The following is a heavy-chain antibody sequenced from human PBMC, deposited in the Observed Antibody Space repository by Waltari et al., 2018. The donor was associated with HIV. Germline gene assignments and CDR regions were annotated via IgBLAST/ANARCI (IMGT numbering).Heavy chain of an antibody. CDR1: RYTFPSHG. Sequence: QVQLVLSGDEVKKRGASVGGSCKASRYTFPSHGMTWFRPAPGQGPGGMGWIRVYNGKTDYAQNLKGRFTMTTDTSTSTAYMELRSLRSDDTAVYYCARRVAWGLGGMDVWGQGTTVTVSS. J-gene: IGHJ6*02. D-gene: IGHD3-16*01. CDR2: IRVYNGKT. CDR3: ARRVAWGLGGMDV. V-gene: IGHV1-18*01.